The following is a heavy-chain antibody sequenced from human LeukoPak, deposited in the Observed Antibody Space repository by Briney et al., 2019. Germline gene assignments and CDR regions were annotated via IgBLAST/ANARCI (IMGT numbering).Heavy chain of an antibody. CDR2: INPSGGST. Sequence: ASVKVSCKASGYTFTSYYMHWVRQAPGQGLEWMGIINPSGGSTSYAQKFQGRVTMTRDTSTSTVYMELSRLRSDDTAVYYCARDLLLWFGETHSSVDYWGQGTLVTVSS. CDR1: GYTFTSYY. J-gene: IGHJ4*02. V-gene: IGHV1-46*01. D-gene: IGHD3-10*01. CDR3: ARDLLLWFGETHSSVDY.